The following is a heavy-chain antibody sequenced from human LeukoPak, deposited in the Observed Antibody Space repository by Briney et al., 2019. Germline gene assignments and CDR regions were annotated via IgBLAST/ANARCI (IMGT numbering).Heavy chain of an antibody. D-gene: IGHD2-21*01. CDR3: ARVDSHTDP. CDR2: IIPIFGIA. Sequence: SVKVSCKASGGTFSSYAISWVRQAPGQGLEWMGRIIPIFGIANYAQKFQGRVTITADKSTSTAYMELSSLRSEDTAAYYCARVDSHTDPWGQGTLVTVSP. J-gene: IGHJ5*02. V-gene: IGHV1-69*04. CDR1: GGTFSSYA.